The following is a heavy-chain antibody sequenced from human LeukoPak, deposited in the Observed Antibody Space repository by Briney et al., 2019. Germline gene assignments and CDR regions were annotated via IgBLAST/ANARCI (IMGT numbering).Heavy chain of an antibody. D-gene: IGHD1-26*01. CDR1: GGSISSGSYY. V-gene: IGHV4-61*02. CDR2: IYTSGST. J-gene: IGHJ4*02. CDR3: ARAQNYGGSYSFDY. Sequence: SQTLSLTCTVSGGSISSGSYYWSWIRQPAGKGLEWIGRIYTSGSTNYNPSLKSRVTISVDTSKNRFSLKLSSVTAADTAVYYCARAQNYGGSYSFDYWGQGTLVTVSS.